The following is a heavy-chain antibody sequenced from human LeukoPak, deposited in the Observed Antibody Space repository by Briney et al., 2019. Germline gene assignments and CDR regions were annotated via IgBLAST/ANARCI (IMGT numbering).Heavy chain of an antibody. J-gene: IGHJ6*03. D-gene: IGHD3-10*01. CDR3: ARELVGSGSYYNGDSLNYYYYYMDV. Sequence: GSSVKVSCKASGGTFSSYAISWVRQAPGQGLEWMGGVIPIFGTANYAQKFQGRVTITADKSTSTAYMELSSLRSEDTAVYYCARELVGSGSYYNGDSLNYYYYYMDVWGKGTTVTVSS. V-gene: IGHV1-69*06. CDR2: VIPIFGTA. CDR1: GGTFSSYA.